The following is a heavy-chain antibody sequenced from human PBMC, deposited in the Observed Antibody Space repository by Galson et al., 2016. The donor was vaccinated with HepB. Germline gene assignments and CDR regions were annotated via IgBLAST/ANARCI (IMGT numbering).Heavy chain of an antibody. Sequence: SLRLSCAASGFTFSSYAMSWVRQASGKGLDWVSGISGSGGSKYYADSVKGRFTISGDNSKNTLYLQMNSLRAEDTAVYYCAKDSGSGSYFVDYWGQGILVTVSS. D-gene: IGHD3-10*01. CDR1: GFTFSSYA. CDR3: AKDSGSGSYFVDY. V-gene: IGHV3-23*01. CDR2: ISGSGGSK. J-gene: IGHJ4*02.